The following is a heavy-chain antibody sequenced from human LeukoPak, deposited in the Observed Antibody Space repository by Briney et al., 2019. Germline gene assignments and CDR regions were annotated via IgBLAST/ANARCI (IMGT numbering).Heavy chain of an antibody. CDR1: GGTFSSYA. CDR2: IIPIFGTA. V-gene: IGHV1-69*05. CDR3: ARGVRGEYYYYMDV. Sequence: GASVKVSCKASGGTFSSYAISWVRQAPGQGLEWMGGIIPIFGTANYAKKFQGRVTITTDESTSTAYMELSSLRSEDTAVYYCARGVRGEYYYYMDVWGKGTTVTVSS. J-gene: IGHJ6*03. D-gene: IGHD3-10*01.